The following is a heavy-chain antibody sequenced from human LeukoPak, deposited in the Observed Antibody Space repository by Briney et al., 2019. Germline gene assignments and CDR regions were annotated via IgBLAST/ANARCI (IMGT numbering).Heavy chain of an antibody. V-gene: IGHV1-2*06. CDR3: AREGAGSYYSFDY. D-gene: IGHD1-26*01. CDR1: GYTFTDYY. J-gene: IGHJ4*02. Sequence: ASVNVSCMASGYTFTDYYMHWVRQAPGQGLEWMGRINPNSGGTNYAQKFQGRVTMTRDTSISTAYMELSRLRSDDTAVYYCAREGAGSYYSFDYWGQGALVTVSS. CDR2: INPNSGGT.